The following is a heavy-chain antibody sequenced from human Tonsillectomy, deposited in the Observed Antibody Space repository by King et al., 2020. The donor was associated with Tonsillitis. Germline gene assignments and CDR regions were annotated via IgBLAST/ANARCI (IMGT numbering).Heavy chain of an antibody. CDR2: ISYDGSNK. D-gene: IGHD1-14*01. CDR1: GFTFSNFP. J-gene: IGHJ6*02. Sequence: VQLVESGGGVVQPGRSLRLSCAASGFTFSNFPIHWVRQAPGKGLEWVAVISYDGSNKYYADSVKGRFTISRDNSKNTLYVQMNSLRTEDTAVYYCAKALTSSPEGMDVWGQGTTVTVSS. CDR3: AKALTSSPEGMDV. V-gene: IGHV3-30*04.